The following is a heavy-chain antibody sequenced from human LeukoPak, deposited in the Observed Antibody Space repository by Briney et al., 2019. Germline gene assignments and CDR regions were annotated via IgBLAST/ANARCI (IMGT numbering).Heavy chain of an antibody. V-gene: IGHV3-74*01. CDR2: IHSDGSST. J-gene: IGHJ4*02. Sequence: PGGSLRLSCAASGFTFRSCWMHWVRQAPGKGLVWVSHIHSDGSSTSYADSVQGRFTISRDNAKNTLYLQMNSLRAEDTAVFYCARHNYGYDYWGQGTLVTVSS. CDR1: GFTFRSCW. D-gene: IGHD3-10*01. CDR3: ARHNYGYDY.